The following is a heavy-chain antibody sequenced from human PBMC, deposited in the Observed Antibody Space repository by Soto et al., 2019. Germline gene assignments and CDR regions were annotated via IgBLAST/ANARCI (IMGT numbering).Heavy chain of an antibody. CDR1: GGTFSSYA. J-gene: IGHJ4*02. Sequence: QVQLVQSGAEVKKPGSSVKVSCKASGGTFSSYATSWVRQAPGQGLEWMGGIIPMFGTAHYAQKFQGRVTIAADESTSTAYMELSSLSSEDTAVYYCARERGAVAVAGSAFAYRGQGSQVIVSS. D-gene: IGHD6-19*01. V-gene: IGHV1-69*12. CDR2: IIPMFGTA. CDR3: ARERGAVAVAGSAFAY.